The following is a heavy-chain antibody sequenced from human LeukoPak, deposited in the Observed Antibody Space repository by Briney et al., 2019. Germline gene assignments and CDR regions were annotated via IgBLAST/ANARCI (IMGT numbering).Heavy chain of an antibody. D-gene: IGHD3-9*01. CDR1: GGTFSSYA. V-gene: IGHV1-69*13. CDR3: ARGRGILTGYYSYYFDY. J-gene: IGHJ4*02. Sequence: GASVKVSCKASGGTFSSYAISWVRQAPGQGLEWMGGIIPIFGTANYAQKFQGRVTITADESTSTAYMELSSLRSEDTAVYYCARGRGILTGYYSYYFDYWGQGTLVTVSS. CDR2: IIPIFGTA.